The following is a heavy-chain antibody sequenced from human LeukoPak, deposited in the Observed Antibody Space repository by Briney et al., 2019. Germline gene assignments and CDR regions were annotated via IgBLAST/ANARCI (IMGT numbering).Heavy chain of an antibody. CDR2: IIPILGIA. D-gene: IGHD3-3*01. CDR1: GGTFSSYT. Sequence: SVKVSCKASGGTFSSYTISWVRQAPGQGLEWMGRIIPILGIANYAQKFQGRVTITAGKSTSTAYMELSSLRSGDTAVYYCARAPYYDFWSGYPDCWGQGTLVTVSS. CDR3: ARAPYYDFWSGYPDC. V-gene: IGHV1-69*02. J-gene: IGHJ4*02.